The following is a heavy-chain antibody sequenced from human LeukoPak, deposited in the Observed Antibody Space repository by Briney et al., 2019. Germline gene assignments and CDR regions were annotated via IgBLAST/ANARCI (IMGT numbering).Heavy chain of an antibody. CDR2: INPNSGGT. CDR3: ARGNSGIAAAAFYGMDV. V-gene: IGHV1-2*06. J-gene: IGHJ6*02. Sequence: ASVKVSCKASGYTFTGYYMHWVRQAPGQGLEWVGRINPNSGGTSYAQKFQGRVTMTRDTSISAAYMELSRLRSDDTAVYYCARGNSGIAAAAFYGMDVWGQGTTVTVSS. CDR1: GYTFTGYY. D-gene: IGHD6-13*01.